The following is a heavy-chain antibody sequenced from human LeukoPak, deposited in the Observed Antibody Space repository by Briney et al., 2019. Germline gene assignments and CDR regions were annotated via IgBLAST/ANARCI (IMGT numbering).Heavy chain of an antibody. CDR1: GGTFSSYT. CDR2: IIPILGIA. V-gene: IGHV1-69*02. D-gene: IGHD3-3*01. J-gene: IGHJ4*02. CDR3: ARTADNDFWGGYYDY. Sequence: ASVKVSCKXSGGTFSSYTISWVRQAPGQGLEWMGWIIPILGIANYSQKFQGRVTITADKSTSTAYMELSSLRSEDTAVYYCARTADNDFWGGYYDYWGQGTLVTVSS.